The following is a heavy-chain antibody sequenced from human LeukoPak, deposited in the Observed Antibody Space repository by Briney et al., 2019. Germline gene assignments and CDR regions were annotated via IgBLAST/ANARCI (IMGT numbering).Heavy chain of an antibody. CDR3: ARDEGGRSNRYYYYYGMDV. Sequence: SVKVSCKASGYTFTDYYMHWVRQAPGQGLEWMGWINPNSGGTNYAQKFQGWVTMTRDTSISTAYMELSRLRSDDTAVYYCARDEGGRSNRYYYYYGMDVWGQGTTVTVSS. CDR2: INPNSGGT. V-gene: IGHV1-2*04. J-gene: IGHJ6*02. D-gene: IGHD4-11*01. CDR1: GYTFTDYY.